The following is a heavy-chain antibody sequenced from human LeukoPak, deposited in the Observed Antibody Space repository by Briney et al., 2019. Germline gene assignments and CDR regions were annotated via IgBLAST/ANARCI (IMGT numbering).Heavy chain of an antibody. D-gene: IGHD6-6*01. CDR1: GDSISNINYY. CDR3: ARHGRIAARWPDFDY. J-gene: IGHJ4*02. V-gene: IGHV4-39*01. CDR2: IYYSGST. Sequence: SETLSLTCTVSGDSISNINYYWGWIRQPPGKGLEWIGSIYYSGSTYYNPSLKSRVTISVDTSKNQFSLKLSSVTAADTAVYYCARHGRIAARWPDFDYWGQGTLVTVSS.